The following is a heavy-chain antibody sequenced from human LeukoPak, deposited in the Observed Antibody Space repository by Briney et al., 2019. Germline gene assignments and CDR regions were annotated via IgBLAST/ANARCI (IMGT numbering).Heavy chain of an antibody. CDR2: INHSGST. V-gene: IGHV4-34*01. CDR1: GGSFSGYY. J-gene: IGHJ4*02. CDR3: ARLHQGNSDY. Sequence: SETLSHTCAVYGGSFSGYYWSWIRQPPGKGLEWIGEINHSGSTNYNPSLKSRVTISVDTSKNQFSLKLSSVTAADTAVYYCARLHQGNSDYWGQGTLVTVSS. D-gene: IGHD2-2*01.